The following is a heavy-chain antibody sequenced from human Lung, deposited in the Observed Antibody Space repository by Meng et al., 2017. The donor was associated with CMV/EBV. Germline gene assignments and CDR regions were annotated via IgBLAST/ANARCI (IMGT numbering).Heavy chain of an antibody. CDR3: ARTYHFYDSSGYPLDFDY. Sequence: SSRPPYWACIRQPPGKGLEWIWIIFYSVRPYYNPSLKSRVPISVDTSTSQFSLKLSSVTAADTALYYCARTYHFYDSSGYPLDFDYWGQGTLVTVSS. D-gene: IGHD3-22*01. J-gene: IGHJ4*02. V-gene: IGHV4-39*01. CDR2: IFYSVRP. CDR1: SSRPPY.